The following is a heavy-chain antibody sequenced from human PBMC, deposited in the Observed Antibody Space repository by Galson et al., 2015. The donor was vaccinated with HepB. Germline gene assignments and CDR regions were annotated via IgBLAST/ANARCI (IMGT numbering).Heavy chain of an antibody. CDR1: DFTFIAYW. Sequence: SLRLSCAASDFTFIAYWMHWVRQALGKGLVWVSGINTDGSRANYADSVKGRFTISRDNAKNTAYLQMSSLRVEDTAIYYCARPRLRYFDSFDLWGQGILVTVSS. D-gene: IGHD3-9*01. CDR3: ARPRLRYFDSFDL. CDR2: INTDGSRA. V-gene: IGHV3-74*01. J-gene: IGHJ4*02.